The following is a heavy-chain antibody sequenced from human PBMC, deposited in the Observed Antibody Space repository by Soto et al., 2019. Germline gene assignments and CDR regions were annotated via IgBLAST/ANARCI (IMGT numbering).Heavy chain of an antibody. CDR1: GFTFSSYA. CDR3: AKTPSREYCGGDCYSDY. V-gene: IGHV3-23*01. J-gene: IGHJ4*02. CDR2: ISGSGGST. D-gene: IGHD2-21*02. Sequence: VGSLRLSCAASGFTFSSYAMSWVRQAPGKGLEWVSAISGSGGSTYYADSVKGRFTISRDNSKNTLYLQMNSLRAEDTAVYYCAKTPSREYCGGDCYSDYWGQGTLVTVSS.